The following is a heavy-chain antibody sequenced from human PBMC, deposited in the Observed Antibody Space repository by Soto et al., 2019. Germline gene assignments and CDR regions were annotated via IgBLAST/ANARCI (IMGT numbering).Heavy chain of an antibody. Sequence: PGGSLRLSCAASGFTFSNYWMHWVRQVPGKGLVWVSRINTDGTNTHYADSVKGRFPISRDNAKNTVYLQMNSPRAEDTAVYYCASVGYPSVRSFDYWGQGNLVTASS. V-gene: IGHV3-74*01. J-gene: IGHJ4*02. CDR1: GFTFSNYW. CDR3: ASVGYPSVRSFDY. CDR2: INTDGTNT. D-gene: IGHD6-19*01.